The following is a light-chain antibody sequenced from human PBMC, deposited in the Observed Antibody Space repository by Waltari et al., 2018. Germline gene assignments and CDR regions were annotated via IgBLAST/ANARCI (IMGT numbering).Light chain of an antibody. Sequence: AIQLTWSRSSLPASVRDRITISCPATQAIRLNLTWYQPKPGKAPTLPIYKSSTLQIGVPSRFSGSGSGTDFTLSISSLQPEDFASYCCQQSYNVLRTLGGATTVEIK. CDR3: QQSYNVLRT. CDR2: KSS. J-gene: IGKJ4*02. CDR1: QAIRLN. V-gene: IGKV1D-13*01.